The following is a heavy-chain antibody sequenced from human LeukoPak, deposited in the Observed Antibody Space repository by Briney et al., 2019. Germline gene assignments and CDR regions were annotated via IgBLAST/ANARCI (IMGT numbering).Heavy chain of an antibody. Sequence: SETLSLTCAVYGGSFSGYYWSWIRQPPGKGLEWIGEINHSGSTNYNPSLKSRVTISVDTSKNQFSLKLSSVTAADTAVYYCASSGSYYEDFDYWGQGTLVTVS. CDR2: INHSGST. D-gene: IGHD1-26*01. CDR1: GGSFSGYY. CDR3: ASSGSYYEDFDY. V-gene: IGHV4-34*01. J-gene: IGHJ4*02.